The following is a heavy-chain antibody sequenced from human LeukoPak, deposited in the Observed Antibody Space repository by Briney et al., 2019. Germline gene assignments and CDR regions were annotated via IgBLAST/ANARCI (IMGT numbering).Heavy chain of an antibody. CDR2: ISSSSSYI. J-gene: IGHJ3*02. V-gene: IGHV3-21*01. CDR3: ARDWADYYDSSGYFRAFDI. Sequence: RTGGSLRLSCAASGFTFSSYSMNWVRQAPGKGLEWVSSISSSSSYIYYADSVKGRFTISRDNAKNSQYLQMNSLRAEDTAVYYCARDWADYYDSSGYFRAFDIWGQGTMVTVSS. CDR1: GFTFSSYS. D-gene: IGHD3-22*01.